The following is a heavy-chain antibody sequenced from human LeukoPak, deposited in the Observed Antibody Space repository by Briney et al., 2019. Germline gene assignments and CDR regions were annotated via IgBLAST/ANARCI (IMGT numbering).Heavy chain of an antibody. CDR3: VGSSGYYDAFDI. Sequence: GASVKVSCKASGYTFTSNGISWLRQAPGQGLEWMGWISAYNGNTNYAQKLQGRVTMTTDTSTSTAYMELRSLRSDDTAVYYCVGSSGYYDAFDIWGQGTMVTVSS. J-gene: IGHJ3*02. CDR1: GYTFTSNG. CDR2: ISAYNGNT. V-gene: IGHV1-18*01. D-gene: IGHD3-22*01.